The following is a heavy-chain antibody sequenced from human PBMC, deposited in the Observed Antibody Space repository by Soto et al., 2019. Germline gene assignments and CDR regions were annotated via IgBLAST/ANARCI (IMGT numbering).Heavy chain of an antibody. CDR1: GYSFTSYW. V-gene: IGHV5-51*01. J-gene: IGHJ6*03. D-gene: IGHD2-2*01. CDR3: ARQGRSSTSCYFGYYYYYMDV. CDR2: IYPGDSDT. Sequence: PGESLKISCKGSGYSFTSYWIGWVRQMPGKGLEWMGIIYPGDSDTRYSPSFQGQVTISADKSISTAYLQWSSLKASDTAMYYCARQGRSSTSCYFGYYYYYMDVWGKGTTVTV.